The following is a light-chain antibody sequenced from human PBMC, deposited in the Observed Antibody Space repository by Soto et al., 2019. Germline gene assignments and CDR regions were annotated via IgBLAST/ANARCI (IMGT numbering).Light chain of an antibody. Sequence: QSVLTQPASVSGSPGQSITISCTGTSSDVGGYNYVSWYQQYPGKAPKLIIYDVSNRSSGVSNRFSGSKSGNTASLTISGLQAEDEAGYYSISYTGSSTLVFGGGTKLTVL. CDR3: ISYTGSSTLV. CDR1: SSDVGGYNY. V-gene: IGLV2-14*01. CDR2: DVS. J-gene: IGLJ2*01.